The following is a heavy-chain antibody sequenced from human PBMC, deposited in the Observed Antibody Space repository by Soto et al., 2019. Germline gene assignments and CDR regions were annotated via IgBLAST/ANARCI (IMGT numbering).Heavy chain of an antibody. J-gene: IGHJ6*03. CDR2: IKQDGSEK. CDR3: ASTTVTASSYYYYMDV. V-gene: IGHV3-7*01. CDR1: GFTFSSYW. Sequence: GGSLRLSCAASGFTFSSYWMSWVRQAPGKGLEWVANIKQDGSEKYYVDSVKGRFTISRDNAKNSLYLQMNSLRAEDTAVYYCASTTVTASSYYYYMDVWGKGTTVTVSS. D-gene: IGHD4-17*01.